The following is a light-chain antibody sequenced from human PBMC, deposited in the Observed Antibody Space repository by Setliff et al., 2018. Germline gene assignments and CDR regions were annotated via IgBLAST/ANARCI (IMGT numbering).Light chain of an antibody. CDR1: GGLVGGYNY. J-gene: IGLJ1*01. CDR3: SLYSGSNNFF. V-gene: IGLV2-8*01. Sequence: QSVLTQPPSASGSPGQSVTISCTGTGGLVGGYNYVSWYQQHPGKAPKLIIYEVTKRPLGVPDRFSGSNSGNTASLTVSGLQAEDEADYYCSLYSGSNNFFFGSGTKVTVL. CDR2: EVT.